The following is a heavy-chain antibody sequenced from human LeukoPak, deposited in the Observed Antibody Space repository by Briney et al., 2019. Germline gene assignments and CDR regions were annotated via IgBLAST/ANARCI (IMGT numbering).Heavy chain of an antibody. V-gene: IGHV1-69*13. J-gene: IGHJ2*01. D-gene: IGHD3-9*01. Sequence: SVKASCKASGGTFTSYAISWVRQAPGQGLEWMGGIIPIFGTANYAQKFQGRVTITADESTSTAYMELSSLRSEDTAVYYCARADILTGYYTDYWYFDLWGRGTLVTVSS. CDR1: GGTFTSYA. CDR2: IIPIFGTA. CDR3: ARADILTGYYTDYWYFDL.